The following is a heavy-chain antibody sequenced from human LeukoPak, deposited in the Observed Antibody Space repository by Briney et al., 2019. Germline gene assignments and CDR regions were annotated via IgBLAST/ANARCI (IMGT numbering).Heavy chain of an antibody. Sequence: GGSLRLSCAASGFAFDTYGMTWARQAPGKGLEWVSSISGSGYNTYYADSVKGRFTISRDNSKNTLYLQMNSLRAEDTAIYYCATSTTSFAYWGQGTLVTVSS. V-gene: IGHV3-23*01. CDR3: ATSTTSFAY. CDR1: GFAFDTYG. CDR2: ISGSGYNT. J-gene: IGHJ4*02.